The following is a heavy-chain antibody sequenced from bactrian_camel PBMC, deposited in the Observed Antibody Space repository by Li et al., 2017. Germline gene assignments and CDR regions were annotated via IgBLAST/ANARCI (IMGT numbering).Heavy chain of an antibody. D-gene: IGHD5*01. Sequence: HVQLVESGGGSVQTGGSLRLSCVLSGNSISRYYLGWFRQAPGKEREGVAAISRDDVTVYRDSAKGRFTISKDNAKTTLNLQIDSAKPEDTAMYYCAAAAGYGLTTPLAPSRYRYWGQGTQVTVS. CDR3: AAAAGYGLTTPLAPSRYRY. V-gene: IGHV3S53*01. J-gene: IGHJ4*01. CDR1: GNSISRYY. CDR2: ISRDDVT.